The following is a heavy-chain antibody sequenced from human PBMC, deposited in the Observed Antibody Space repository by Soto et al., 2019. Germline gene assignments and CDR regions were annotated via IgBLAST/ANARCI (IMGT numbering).Heavy chain of an antibody. Sequence: QVQLMESGGGVVQPGRSLRLSCAASGFTFSSSDIHWVRQAPGKGPEWVAHISIDKYRQYYADPVKGRFTGSRDNSKNTVSLQMPRLRPDDPAVYYCVRGPTSGAFDIWGHGTMVTVSS. D-gene: IGHD1-26*01. CDR3: VRGPTSGAFDI. CDR2: ISIDKYRQ. CDR1: GFTFSSSD. V-gene: IGHV3-30*03. J-gene: IGHJ3*02.